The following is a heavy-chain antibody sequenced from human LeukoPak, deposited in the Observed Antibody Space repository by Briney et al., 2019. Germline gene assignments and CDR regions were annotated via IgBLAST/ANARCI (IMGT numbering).Heavy chain of an antibody. CDR2: IHNRGST. J-gene: IGHJ6*03. Sequence: PSQTLSLTCTVSDGSITSDDYYWNWIRQHPGEGLEWIGYIHNRGSTYYNPSLQSRVTIPVDTSKNQFSLKLSSVTAADTAVYYCARNKLRVAIPYYYYMDVWGKGTRVTVSS. CDR1: DGSITSDDYY. D-gene: IGHD3-10*01. CDR3: ARNKLRVAIPYYYYMDV. V-gene: IGHV4-31*03.